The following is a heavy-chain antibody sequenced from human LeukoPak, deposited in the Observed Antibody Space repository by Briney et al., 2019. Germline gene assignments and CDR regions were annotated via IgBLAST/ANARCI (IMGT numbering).Heavy chain of an antibody. Sequence: TGGSLRLSCAASGFTFSSYGMHWVRQAPGKGLEWVAFIRYDGSNKYYADSVKGRFTISRDNSKNTLYLQMNSLRADDTAVYYCAIYSGYDSHEAFDYWGQGTLVTVSS. CDR1: GFTFSSYG. CDR2: IRYDGSNK. J-gene: IGHJ4*02. CDR3: AIYSGYDSHEAFDY. D-gene: IGHD5-12*01. V-gene: IGHV3-30*02.